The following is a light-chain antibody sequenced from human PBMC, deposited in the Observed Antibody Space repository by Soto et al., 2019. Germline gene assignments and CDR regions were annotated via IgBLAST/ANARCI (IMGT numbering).Light chain of an antibody. CDR3: RAYAASNNFYFV. CDR2: EVT. CDR1: SSDVGGYNY. J-gene: IGLJ3*02. Sequence: QSALTQPPSASGSPGQSVTISCTGTSSDVGGYNYVSWYQQYPGRAPKLMIYEVTKRPSGVPDRFSGSKSGNTASLAVSGLQAEDEGDYDCRAYAASNNFYFVFGGGTKVTVL. V-gene: IGLV2-8*01.